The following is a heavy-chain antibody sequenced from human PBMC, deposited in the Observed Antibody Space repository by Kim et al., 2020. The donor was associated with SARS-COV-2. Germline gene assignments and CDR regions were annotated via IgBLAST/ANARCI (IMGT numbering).Heavy chain of an antibody. CDR3: ARGDYDYVWGSYRYYYYYGMDV. CDR2: IYYSGST. J-gene: IGHJ6*02. D-gene: IGHD3-16*02. CDR1: GGSISSYY. Sequence: SETLSLTCTVSGGSISSYYWSWIRQPPGKGLEWIGYIYYSGSTNYNPFLKSRVTISVDTSKNQFSLKLSSVTAADTAVYYCARGDYDYVWGSYRYYYYYGMDVWGQGTTVTVSS. V-gene: IGHV4-59*08.